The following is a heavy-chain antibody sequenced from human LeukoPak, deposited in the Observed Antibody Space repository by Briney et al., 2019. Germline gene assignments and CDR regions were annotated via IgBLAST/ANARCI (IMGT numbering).Heavy chain of an antibody. CDR3: AKDARRTFGLSSGLYRGSYYFDY. CDR1: GFTFSNSA. CDR2: ISGSGGRT. J-gene: IGHJ4*02. D-gene: IGHD6-19*01. V-gene: IGHV3-23*01. Sequence: GGSLRLSCAASGFTFSNSAMSWVRQAPGKGLEWVSGISGSGGRTYYADSVKGRFTISRDNSKNTLFLQVDSLRAEDTAVYYCAKDARRTFGLSSGLYRGSYYFDYWGQGTLVTVSS.